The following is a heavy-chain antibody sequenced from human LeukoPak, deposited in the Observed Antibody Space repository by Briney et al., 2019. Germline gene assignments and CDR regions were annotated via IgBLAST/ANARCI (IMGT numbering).Heavy chain of an antibody. CDR1: GYTFTGYY. CDR3: ARLSAAGTGYFDY. CDR2: TNPNSGGT. D-gene: IGHD6-13*01. Sequence: ASVKVYCKASGYTFTGYYMHWVRQAPGQGLEWMGWTNPNSGGTNYAQKFQGRVTMTRDTSISTAYMELSSLRSEDTAVYYCARLSAAGTGYFDYWGQGTLVTVSS. V-gene: IGHV1-2*02. J-gene: IGHJ4*02.